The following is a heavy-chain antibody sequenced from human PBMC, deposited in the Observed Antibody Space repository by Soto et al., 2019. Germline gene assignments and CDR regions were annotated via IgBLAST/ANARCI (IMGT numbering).Heavy chain of an antibody. Sequence: GGSLRLSCAASGFTFSSYAMNWVRQAPGKGLEWVSVISATDGTTYYADSVKGRFTISRDNSRNTVYLQMNSLRADDTAVYYCAKDLRYWSCVSCFLALAFDIWGQGKMLTVSS. CDR3: AKDLRYWSCVSCFLALAFDI. J-gene: IGHJ3*02. V-gene: IGHV3-23*01. CDR1: GFTFSSYA. D-gene: IGHD2-15*01. CDR2: ISATDGTT.